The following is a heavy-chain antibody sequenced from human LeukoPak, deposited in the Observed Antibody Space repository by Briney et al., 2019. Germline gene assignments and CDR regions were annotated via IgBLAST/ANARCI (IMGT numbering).Heavy chain of an antibody. CDR2: ISSSSSTI. J-gene: IGHJ4*02. D-gene: IGHD6-19*01. Sequence: GGSLRLSCAASGFTFSSYSMNWVRQAPGKGLEWVSYISSSSSTIYYADSVKGRFTISRDNAKNSLYLQMNSLRAEDTAVYYCASLYSSGWFHFDYWGQGTLVTVSS. CDR3: ASLYSSGWFHFDY. CDR1: GFTFSSYS. V-gene: IGHV3-48*01.